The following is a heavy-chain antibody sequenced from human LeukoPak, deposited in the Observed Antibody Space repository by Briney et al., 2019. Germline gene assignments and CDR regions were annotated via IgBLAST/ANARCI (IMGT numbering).Heavy chain of an antibody. J-gene: IGHJ4*02. CDR1: GGSISSYY. Sequence: SETLSLTCTVSGGSISSYYWSWIRQPAGKGLEWIGRIYTTGSTNYNPSLKSRVNMSIDTSKNQFSLKLSSVTAADTAVYYCARWGSIAVARFDYWGQGTLVTVSS. V-gene: IGHV4-4*07. CDR2: IYTTGST. D-gene: IGHD6-6*01. CDR3: ARWGSIAVARFDY.